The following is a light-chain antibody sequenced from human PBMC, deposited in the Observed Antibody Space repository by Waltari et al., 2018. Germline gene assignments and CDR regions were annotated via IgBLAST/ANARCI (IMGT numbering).Light chain of an antibody. J-gene: IGKJ4*01. CDR2: DTS. V-gene: IGKV3-11*01. CDR1: QSVDMY. Sequence: EIVFTQSPATPSLSPGERATLSCRSSQSVDMYLAWYQPIPVQAPRRLIYDTSNRATDIPARFSGSGSETDFSLTISSLEPEEFAVYYCQQRRNWPLTFGGGTKVEIK. CDR3: QQRRNWPLT.